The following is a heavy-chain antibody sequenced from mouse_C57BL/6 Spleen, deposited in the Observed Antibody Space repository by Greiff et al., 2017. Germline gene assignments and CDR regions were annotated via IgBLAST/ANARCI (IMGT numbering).Heavy chain of an antibody. Sequence: QVQLQQPGAELVKPGASVKLSCKASGYTFTSYWMHWVKQRPGQGLEWIGMIHPNSGSTNYNEKFKSKATLTVDKSSSTAYMQLSSLTSEDSAVYYCAKGGSMVTTFYAMDYWGQGTSVTVSS. CDR2: IHPNSGST. J-gene: IGHJ4*01. V-gene: IGHV1-64*01. CDR3: AKGGSMVTTFYAMDY. D-gene: IGHD2-2*01. CDR1: GYTFTSYW.